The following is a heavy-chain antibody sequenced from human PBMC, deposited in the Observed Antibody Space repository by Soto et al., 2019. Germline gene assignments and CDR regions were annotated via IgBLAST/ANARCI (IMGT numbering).Heavy chain of an antibody. CDR2: IYHSGST. Sequence: QVQLQESGSGLVKPSQTLSLTCAVSGGSISSGGYSWIWIRPRPGNGLVWIGYIYHSGSTYYTPSLTSRVTISVDRSKNQFSLKLSSVTAADTAVYYCARGPPNTYWGQGTLVTVSS. CDR3: ARGPPNTY. D-gene: IGHD2-8*01. CDR1: GGSISSGGYS. J-gene: IGHJ4*02. V-gene: IGHV4-30-2*01.